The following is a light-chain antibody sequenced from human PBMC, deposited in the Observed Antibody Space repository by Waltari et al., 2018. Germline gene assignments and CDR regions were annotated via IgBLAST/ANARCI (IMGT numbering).Light chain of an antibody. CDR1: SSDVGSYNL. CDR2: AVD. V-gene: IGLV2-23*02. CDR3: CSYAGFTTPWV. Sequence: QSALTQPASVSGSPGQSLTISCTGTSSDVGSYNLVSWYQQHPGKAPKLMIYAVDKRPSGVSNRFSGSKSGNTASLTISGLQAEDEADYFCCSYAGFTTPWVFGGGTKLTVL. J-gene: IGLJ3*02.